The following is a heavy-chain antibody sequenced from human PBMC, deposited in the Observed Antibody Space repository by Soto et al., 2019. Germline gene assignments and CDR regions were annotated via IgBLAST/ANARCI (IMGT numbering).Heavy chain of an antibody. CDR1: GFTFSSYG. D-gene: IGHD3-3*01. Sequence: PGGSLRLSCAASGFTFSSYGMHWVRQAPGKGLEWVAVIWYDGSNKYYADSVKGRFTISRDNSKNTLYLQMNSLRAEDTAVYYCARDLHLEWLPEAHYYGMDVWGQGTTVTVSS. J-gene: IGHJ6*02. CDR3: ARDLHLEWLPEAHYYGMDV. CDR2: IWYDGSNK. V-gene: IGHV3-33*01.